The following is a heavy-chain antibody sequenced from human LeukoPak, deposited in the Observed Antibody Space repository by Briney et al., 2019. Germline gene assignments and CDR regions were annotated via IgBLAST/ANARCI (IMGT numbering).Heavy chain of an antibody. V-gene: IGHV4-34*01. J-gene: IGHJ3*02. CDR3: ARGYCSSIRCPGAFDI. D-gene: IGHD2-2*01. CDR2: INHSGTT. CDR1: GGSFSGHY. Sequence: SETLSLTCAVYGGSFSGHYWTWIRQPPGKGLEWIGEINHSGTTNYNPSLKSRVTISVDTSQNQFSLSLSSVTAADTAVYYCARGYCSSIRCPGAFDIWGQGTMVAVSS.